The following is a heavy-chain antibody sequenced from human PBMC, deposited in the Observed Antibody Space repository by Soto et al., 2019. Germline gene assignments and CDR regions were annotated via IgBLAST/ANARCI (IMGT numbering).Heavy chain of an antibody. D-gene: IGHD6-19*01. V-gene: IGHV3-30-3*01. Sequence: QVQLVESGGGVVQPGRSLTLSCAASGFAFSDFAMHWVRQAPGKGLEWVAVLSSDESTQYYVDSVKGRFTISRDTSKNTLYLQMNDLKNDDTAVYYCARGRKDSSGWYFDYWGQGTLVAVSS. CDR2: LSSDESTQ. J-gene: IGHJ4*02. CDR3: ARGRKDSSGWYFDY. CDR1: GFAFSDFA.